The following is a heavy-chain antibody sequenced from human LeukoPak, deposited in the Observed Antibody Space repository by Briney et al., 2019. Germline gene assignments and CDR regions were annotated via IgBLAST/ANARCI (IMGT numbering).Heavy chain of an antibody. Sequence: GGSLRLSCAASGFTFSSYAMSWVRQAPGKGLEWVSAISGSGGSTYYADSVKGRFTISRDNSKNTLYLQMNSLRAEDTAVYYAENDGAREYGAVDGLFDYWGQGTLVTVSS. J-gene: IGHJ4*02. CDR2: ISGSGGST. D-gene: IGHD6-19*01. CDR1: GFTFSSYA. V-gene: IGHV3-23*01. CDR3: ENDGAREYGAVDGLFDY.